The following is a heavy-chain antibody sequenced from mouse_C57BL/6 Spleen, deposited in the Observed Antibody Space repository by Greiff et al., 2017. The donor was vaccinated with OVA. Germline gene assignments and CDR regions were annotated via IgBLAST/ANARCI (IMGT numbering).Heavy chain of an antibody. CDR1: GFTFSSYA. J-gene: IGHJ4*01. Sequence: EVMLVESGGGLVKPGGSLKLSCAASGFTFSSYAMSWVRQTPEKRLEWVATISDGGSYTYYPDTVKGRFTISRDNAKNNLYLQMSHLKSEDTAMYYCARLTIFYAMDYWGQGTSVTVSS. V-gene: IGHV5-4*03. CDR3: ARLTIFYAMDY. CDR2: ISDGGSYT.